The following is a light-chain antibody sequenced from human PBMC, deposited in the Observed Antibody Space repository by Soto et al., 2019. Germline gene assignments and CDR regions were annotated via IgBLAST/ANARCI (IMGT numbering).Light chain of an antibody. CDR3: QESHTSPYN. J-gene: IGKJ2*01. CDR2: AAS. V-gene: IGKV1-39*01. CDR1: QNIGSV. Sequence: DIHMTQSPSSLSAPVGDRVIIACRASQNIGSVLNWYQQKPGRAPRLLIFAASTLQSGVPSRFIGSGSGTNFTLTLSSLQPEDVATYYCQESHTSPYNFGQGTKLEIK.